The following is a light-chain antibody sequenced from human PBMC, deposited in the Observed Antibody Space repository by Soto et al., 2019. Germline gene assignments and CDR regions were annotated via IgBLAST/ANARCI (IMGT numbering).Light chain of an antibody. CDR3: QQYNSYPLT. V-gene: IGKV1-5*03. CDR1: QSISSW. Sequence: DIQLTQSPSTLSASVGDRVTITCRASQSISSWLAWYQQKLGKAPKLLIHKASSLESGVPSRFSGSGSGTEFTLTINSLLPGDFATYYCQQYNSYPLTFGGGTNVEIK. CDR2: KAS. J-gene: IGKJ4*01.